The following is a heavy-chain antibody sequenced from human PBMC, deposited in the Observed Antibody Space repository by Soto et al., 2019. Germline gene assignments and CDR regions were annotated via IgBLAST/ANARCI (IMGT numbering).Heavy chain of an antibody. V-gene: IGHV1-69*13. CDR2: IIPLFGKA. J-gene: IGHJ4*02. D-gene: IGHD3-22*01. CDR3: ARDGTLFDSSGYYYLY. CDR1: GGTFSRYA. Sequence: SVKVSCKXSGGTFSRYAISWVRQAPGQGLEWMGGIIPLFGKANYAQKFQGRVTITADESTSTAYMELSSLRSEDTAVYYCARDGTLFDSSGYYYLYWGQGTLVTVS.